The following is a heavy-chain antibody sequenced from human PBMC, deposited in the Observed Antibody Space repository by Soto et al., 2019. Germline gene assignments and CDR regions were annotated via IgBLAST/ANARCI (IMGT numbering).Heavy chain of an antibody. Sequence: QVQLQESGPGLVKPSQTLSLTCTVSGGSISSGNYYWSWIRQPPGKGLEWIGFISYSGSTYYSTSLKSRVTISVDTSNSQFSLNLSFVTAADTAVYYCATMGTPATGLYFFNYGGQGSMVTVSS. CDR2: ISYSGST. V-gene: IGHV4-30-4*01. J-gene: IGHJ4*02. D-gene: IGHD2-15*01. CDR1: GGSISSGNYY. CDR3: ATMGTPATGLYFFNY.